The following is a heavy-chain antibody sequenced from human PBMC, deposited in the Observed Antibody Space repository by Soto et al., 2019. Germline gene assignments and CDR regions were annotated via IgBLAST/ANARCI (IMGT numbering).Heavy chain of an antibody. Sequence: PSETLSLTCTVSGGSVSSGSYYWSWIRQPPGKGLEWIGYIYYSGSTKYNPSLKSRVTISVDTSKNQFSLKLSSVTAADTAVYYCARVTWELALDYWGQGTLVTVSS. D-gene: IGHD1-26*01. CDR1: GGSVSSGSYY. CDR2: IYYSGST. V-gene: IGHV4-61*01. J-gene: IGHJ4*02. CDR3: ARVTWELALDY.